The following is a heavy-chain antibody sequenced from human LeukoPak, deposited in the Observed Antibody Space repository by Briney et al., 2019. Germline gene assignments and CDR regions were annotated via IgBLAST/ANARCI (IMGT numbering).Heavy chain of an antibody. CDR3: ASHLDYGARGDAFDI. Sequence: PSETLSLTCTVSGGSISSYYWSWIRQPPGKGLEWIGYIYYSGSTNYNPSLKSRVTISVDTSKNQFSLKLSSVTAADTAVYYCASHLDYGARGDAFDIWGQGTMVTVSS. D-gene: IGHD4-17*01. CDR1: GGSISSYY. V-gene: IGHV4-59*08. J-gene: IGHJ3*02. CDR2: IYYSGST.